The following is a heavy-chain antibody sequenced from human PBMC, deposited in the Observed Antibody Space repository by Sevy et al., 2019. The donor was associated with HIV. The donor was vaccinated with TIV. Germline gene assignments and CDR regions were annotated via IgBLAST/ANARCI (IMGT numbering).Heavy chain of an antibody. Sequence: GGSLRLSCAASGFTFRRYDMHWVRQAPGRGLEWVAVVASHGKYKSFADFVRGRFTISRDNARNSLDLQMTSLRTEDTAVYYCARLQSCGGDCYYFDSWGQGALVTVSS. J-gene: IGHJ4*02. CDR1: GFTFRRYD. CDR2: VASHGKYK. V-gene: IGHV3-30*04. CDR3: ARLQSCGGDCYYFDS. D-gene: IGHD2-21*02.